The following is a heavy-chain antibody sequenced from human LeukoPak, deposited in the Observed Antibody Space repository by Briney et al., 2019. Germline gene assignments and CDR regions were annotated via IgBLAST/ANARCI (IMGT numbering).Heavy chain of an antibody. CDR2: INHGGST. Sequence: SETLSFTCAVYGGSFSGYYWSWIRQPPGKGLEWIGEINHGGSTNYNPSLKSRVTISVDTSKNQFSLKLSSVTAADTAVYYCARSPTPRYDFWSGYSGSFDYWGQGTLVTVSS. D-gene: IGHD3-3*01. J-gene: IGHJ4*02. CDR1: GGSFSGYY. CDR3: ARSPTPRYDFWSGYSGSFDY. V-gene: IGHV4-34*01.